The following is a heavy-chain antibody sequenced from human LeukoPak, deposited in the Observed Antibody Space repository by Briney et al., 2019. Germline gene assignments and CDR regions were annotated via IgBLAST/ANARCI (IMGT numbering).Heavy chain of an antibody. CDR2: ISSSGSTI. D-gene: IGHD6-19*01. CDR1: GFTFSSYE. J-gene: IGHJ4*02. Sequence: PGGSLRLSCAASGFTFSSYEMNWVRQAPGKGLEWVSYISSSGSTIYYADSVKGRFTVSRDNAKNSLYLQMNSLRAEDTAVYYCAKSRGYSSGWFRGEADYWGQGTLVTVSS. V-gene: IGHV3-48*03. CDR3: AKSRGYSSGWFRGEADY.